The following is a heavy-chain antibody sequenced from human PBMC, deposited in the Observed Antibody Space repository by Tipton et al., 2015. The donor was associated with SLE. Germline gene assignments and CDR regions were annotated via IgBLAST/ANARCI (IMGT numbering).Heavy chain of an antibody. Sequence: LSLTCTVSGGSINSGSYYWAWIRQPPGKGLEWIGSVYYDGTTHYNSSLNSGVSIAVDTSMNQFSLKVTSVTVADTAIYYCARRLISFWGIIANWGQGTLVTVSS. D-gene: IGHD3-16*01. CDR1: GGSINSGSYY. V-gene: IGHV4-39*01. J-gene: IGHJ4*02. CDR2: VYYDGTT. CDR3: ARRLISFWGIIAN.